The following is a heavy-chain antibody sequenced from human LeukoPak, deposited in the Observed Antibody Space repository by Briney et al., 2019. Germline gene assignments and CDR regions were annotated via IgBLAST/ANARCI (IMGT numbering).Heavy chain of an antibody. CDR1: GGSISSSNHY. V-gene: IGHV4-39*01. CDR2: IYYSGST. D-gene: IGHD1-26*01. Sequence: SETLSLTCTVSGGSISSSNHYWGWIRPPPGKGLEWIGTIYYSGSTYYNPSLKSRLTISVDTSKNQFSLRLSSVTAADTAVYYCASREWELLLSGGAFDIWGQGTMVTVSS. J-gene: IGHJ3*02. CDR3: ASREWELLLSGGAFDI.